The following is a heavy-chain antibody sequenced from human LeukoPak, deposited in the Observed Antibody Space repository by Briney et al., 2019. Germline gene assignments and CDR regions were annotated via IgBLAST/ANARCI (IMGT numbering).Heavy chain of an antibody. Sequence: PSETLSLTCAVSGGSISSYYWSWIRQPPGKGLEWIGYIYYSGTTNYNPSLKSRVTISVDTSKKQFPLTLSSVTAADTAVYYCARGVYIAAAQYGYWGQGTLVTVSS. CDR1: GGSISSYY. CDR2: IYYSGTT. V-gene: IGHV4-59*01. D-gene: IGHD6-13*01. J-gene: IGHJ4*02. CDR3: ARGVYIAAAQYGY.